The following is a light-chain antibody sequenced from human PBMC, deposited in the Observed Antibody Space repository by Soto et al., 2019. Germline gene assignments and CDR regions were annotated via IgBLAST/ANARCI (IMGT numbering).Light chain of an antibody. CDR1: QSVGASY. CDR3: QHYVTSLTT. J-gene: IGKJ1*01. Sequence: ELVMTQSPATLSVSPGESATLSCRASQSVGASYLAWYQQKPGQAPRLLINGASSRATGIPDRFIGSGSGTDFTLTISRLEPEDFAVYYCQHYVTSLTTFGQGTKVDIK. V-gene: IGKV3-20*01. CDR2: GAS.